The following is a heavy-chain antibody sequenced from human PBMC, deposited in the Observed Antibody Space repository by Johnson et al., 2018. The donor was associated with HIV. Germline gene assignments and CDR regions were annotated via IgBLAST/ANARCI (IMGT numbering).Heavy chain of an antibody. CDR2: INAGGDT. J-gene: IGHJ3*02. V-gene: IGHV3-66*01. CDR1: GFTFSSYA. CDR3: ARGYILTGYSGVFDM. D-gene: IGHD3-9*01. Sequence: VQLVESGGGLVQPGGSLRLSCAASGFTFSSYAMSWVRQAPGKGLEWVSVINAGGDTYYADSVKGRFTISRDRSKNTVSLQMNSLRGEDTAVYYCARGYILTGYSGVFDMWGQGTMVTVSS.